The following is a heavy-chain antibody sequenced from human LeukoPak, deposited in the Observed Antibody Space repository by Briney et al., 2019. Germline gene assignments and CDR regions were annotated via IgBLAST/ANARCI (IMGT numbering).Heavy chain of an antibody. CDR3: ARSQSKGLTYDY. Sequence: ASVKVSCKASGYTFTGYYMHWVRQAPGQGLEWMGWISAYNGNTNYAQKLQGRVTMTTDTSTSTAYMELRSLRSDDTAVYYCARSQSKGLTYDYWGQGTLVTVSS. CDR2: ISAYNGNT. D-gene: IGHD3/OR15-3a*01. CDR1: GYTFTGYY. V-gene: IGHV1-18*04. J-gene: IGHJ4*02.